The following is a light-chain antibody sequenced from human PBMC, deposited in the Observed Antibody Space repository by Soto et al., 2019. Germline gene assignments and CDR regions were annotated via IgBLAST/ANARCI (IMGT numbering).Light chain of an antibody. CDR1: SSDVGGYNY. Sequence: QSVLTQPASVSGSPGQSITISCTGTSSDVGGYNYVSWYQQHPGKAPKLMIYEVSNRPSGVSNRFSGSKSGNTASLTTSGLQAEDEADYYCSSYTSSSRYVFGTGTKAPS. CDR2: EVS. V-gene: IGLV2-14*01. CDR3: SSYTSSSRYV. J-gene: IGLJ1*01.